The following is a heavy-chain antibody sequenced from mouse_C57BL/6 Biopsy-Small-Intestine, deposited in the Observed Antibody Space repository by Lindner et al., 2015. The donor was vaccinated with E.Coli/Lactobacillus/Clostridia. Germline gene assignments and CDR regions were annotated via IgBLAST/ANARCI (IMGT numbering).Heavy chain of an antibody. CDR3: ARSGYSSMDY. J-gene: IGHJ4*01. D-gene: IGHD2-12*01. V-gene: IGHV1-82*01. Sequence: VQLQESGPELVKPGASVKISCKASGYVFSNSWVHWVKQRPGKGLEWIGRIYPINGDTNYNGKFKGKATLTADRSSSTAYMQLSSLTSEDSAVYFCARSGYSSMDYWGQGTSVTVSS. CDR1: GYVFSNSW. CDR2: IYPINGDT.